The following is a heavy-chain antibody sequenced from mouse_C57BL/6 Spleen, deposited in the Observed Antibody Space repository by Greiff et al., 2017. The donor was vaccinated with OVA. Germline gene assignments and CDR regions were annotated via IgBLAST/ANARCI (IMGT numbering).Heavy chain of an antibody. V-gene: IGHV5-9-1*02. CDR2: ISSGGDYI. Sequence: EVKLMESGEGLVKPGGSLKLSCAASGFTFSSYAMPWVRQTPEKRLEWVAYISSGGDYIYYADTVKGRFTISRDNARNTLYLQMSSLKSEDTAMYYCTRGDGYPSFAYWGQGTLVTVSA. J-gene: IGHJ3*01. D-gene: IGHD2-3*01. CDR1: GFTFSSYA. CDR3: TRGDGYPSFAY.